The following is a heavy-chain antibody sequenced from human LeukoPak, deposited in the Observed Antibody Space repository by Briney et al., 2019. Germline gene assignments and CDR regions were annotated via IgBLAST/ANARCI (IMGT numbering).Heavy chain of an antibody. CDR3: TRQASDYLGEFIDY. V-gene: IGHV3-73*01. CDR1: GFTFSGSA. Sequence: GGSLRLSCAASGFTFSGSAMHWVRQASGKGLEWVGRIRSKANSYATAYAASVKGRFTISRDDSKNTAYLQMNSLKTEDTAVYYCTRQASDYLGEFIDYWGQGTLVTVSS. J-gene: IGHJ4*02. D-gene: IGHD3-10*01. CDR2: IRSKANSYAT.